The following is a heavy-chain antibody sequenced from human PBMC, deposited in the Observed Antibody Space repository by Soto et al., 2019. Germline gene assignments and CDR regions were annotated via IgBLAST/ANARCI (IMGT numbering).Heavy chain of an antibody. Sequence: QVQLQESGPGLVKPSETLSLTCTVSGGSISGGVHSWSWIRQPPGKGLEWIGHIFDSGSTYYNPSLMSRLTISVDTSKNQYSLRLSSVTAAATAVYYCAREIMPLTNDWYFDLWGRGTLVTVSS. J-gene: IGHJ2*01. CDR2: IFDSGST. CDR3: AREIMPLTNDWYFDL. V-gene: IGHV4-30-4*01. D-gene: IGHD2-8*01. CDR1: GGSISGGVHS.